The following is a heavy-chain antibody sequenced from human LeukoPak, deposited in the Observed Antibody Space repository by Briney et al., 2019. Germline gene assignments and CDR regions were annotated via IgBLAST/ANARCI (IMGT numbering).Heavy chain of an antibody. Sequence: SETLSLTCSVPGGSISSGGYYWSWIRQHPGKGLEWIGYIYYSGSTYYNPSLKSRVSISVDTSKNQFSLKLSSVTAADTAVYYCARGDSRGVPNWFDPWGQGTLVTVSS. CDR1: GGSISSGGYY. V-gene: IGHV4-31*03. CDR3: ARGDSRGVPNWFDP. D-gene: IGHD3-10*01. J-gene: IGHJ5*02. CDR2: IYYSGST.